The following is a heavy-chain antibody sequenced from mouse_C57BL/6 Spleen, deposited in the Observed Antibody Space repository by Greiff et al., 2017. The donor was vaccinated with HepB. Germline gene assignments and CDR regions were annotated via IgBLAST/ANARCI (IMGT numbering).Heavy chain of an antibody. CDR3: ARKTLFTTGFAY. D-gene: IGHD1-1*01. CDR1: GYTFTDYN. CDR2: INPNNGGT. V-gene: IGHV1-18*01. J-gene: IGHJ3*01. Sequence: EVQLQQSGPELVKPGASVKIPCKASGYTFTDYNMDWVKQSHGKSLEWIGDINPNNGGTIYNQKFKGKATLTVDKSSSPAYMELRSLTSEDTAVYYGARKTLFTTGFAYWGQGTLVTVSA.